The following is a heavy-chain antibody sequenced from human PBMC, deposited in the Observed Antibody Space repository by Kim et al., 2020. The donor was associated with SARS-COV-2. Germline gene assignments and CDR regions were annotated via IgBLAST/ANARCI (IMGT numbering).Heavy chain of an antibody. CDR2: IYTSGST. Sequence: SETLSLTCTVSGGSISSYYWSWIRQPAGKGLEWIGRIYTSGSTNYNPSLKSRVTMSVDTSKNQFSLKLSSVTAADTAVYYCARGGTLWLQRAPFDYWGQGTLVTVSS. D-gene: IGHD5-18*01. CDR1: GGSISSYY. CDR3: ARGGTLWLQRAPFDY. J-gene: IGHJ4*02. V-gene: IGHV4-4*07.